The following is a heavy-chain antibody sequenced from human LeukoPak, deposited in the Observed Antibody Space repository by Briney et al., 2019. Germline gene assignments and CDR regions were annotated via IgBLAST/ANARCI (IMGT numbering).Heavy chain of an antibody. V-gene: IGHV3-7*01. CDR1: GFTVSSNY. J-gene: IGHJ1*01. Sequence: GGSLRLSCAASGFTVSSNYMSWVRQAPGKGLEWVTNIKTDASEKYYADSVKGRFTISRDNAKMSLYLQMNSLRVEDTAVYYCATYSTRNAREFQSWGQGTLVTVSS. D-gene: IGHD4-11*01. CDR3: ATYSTRNAREFQS. CDR2: IKTDASEK.